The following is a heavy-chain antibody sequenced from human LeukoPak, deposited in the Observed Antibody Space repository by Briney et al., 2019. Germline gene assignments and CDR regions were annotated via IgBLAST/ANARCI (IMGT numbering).Heavy chain of an antibody. CDR2: ISSSSSYT. CDR3: ARDFRGVWPGIAVARWGYYFDY. D-gene: IGHD6-19*01. Sequence: GGSLRLPCAASGFTFSDYYMSWIRQAPGKGLEWVSYISSSSSYTNYADSVKGRFTISRDNAKNSLYLQINSLRAEDTAVYYCARDFRGVWPGIAVARWGYYFDYWGQGTLVTVSS. CDR1: GFTFSDYY. V-gene: IGHV3-11*06. J-gene: IGHJ4*02.